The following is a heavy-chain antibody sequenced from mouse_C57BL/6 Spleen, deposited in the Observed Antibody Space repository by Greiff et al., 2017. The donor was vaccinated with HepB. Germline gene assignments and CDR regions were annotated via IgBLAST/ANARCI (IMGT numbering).Heavy chain of an antibody. CDR1: GYTFTSYW. CDR3: ARDGSSYGYFDY. V-gene: IGHV1-64*01. J-gene: IGHJ2*01. CDR2: IHPNSGST. D-gene: IGHD1-1*01. Sequence: QVQLQPGAELVKPGASVKLSCKASGYTFTSYWMHWVKQRPGQGLEWIGMIHPNSGSTNYNEKFKSKATLTVDKSSSTAYMQLSSLTSEDSAVYYCARDGSSYGYFDYWGQGTTLTVSS.